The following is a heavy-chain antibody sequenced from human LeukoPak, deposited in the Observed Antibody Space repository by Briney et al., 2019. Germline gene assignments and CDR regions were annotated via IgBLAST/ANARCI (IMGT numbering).Heavy chain of an antibody. CDR1: GFTFSSYG. V-gene: IGHV3-74*01. J-gene: IGHJ3*02. CDR3: AIEAAAVTVYAFDI. CDR2: INSDGRST. D-gene: IGHD6-13*01. Sequence: GGSLRLSCAASGFTFSSYGMNWVGQAPGKGVVWVSRINSDGRSTSYAESVKGRFTIPRDKAKKTMYLQMNSLRGEETAVYYCAIEAAAVTVYAFDIWGQGTIDTCSS.